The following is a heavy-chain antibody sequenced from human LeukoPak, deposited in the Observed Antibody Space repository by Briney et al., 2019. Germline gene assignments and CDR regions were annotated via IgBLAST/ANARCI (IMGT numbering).Heavy chain of an antibody. CDR3: ARTSSGWYDY. V-gene: IGHV3-48*03. Sequence: GGSLRLSCAASGFTFSSYEMNWVRQAPGKGLEWVSYISSSGSAIYYADSVKGRFTISRDNAKNSLYLQMNSLRAEDTAVYYCARTSSGWYDYWGQGTLVTVSS. CDR1: GFTFSSYE. CDR2: ISSSGSAI. J-gene: IGHJ4*02. D-gene: IGHD6-19*01.